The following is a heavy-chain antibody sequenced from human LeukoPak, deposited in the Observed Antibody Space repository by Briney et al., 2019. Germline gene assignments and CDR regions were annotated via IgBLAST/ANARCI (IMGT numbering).Heavy chain of an antibody. V-gene: IGHV4-34*01. CDR3: ATFRWGVGFEY. J-gene: IGHJ4*02. CDR2: INHSVST. CDR1: GGSFSGSFSGYY. Sequence: PSETLSLTCAVYGGSFSGSFSGYYWPCLRQTPGKGLEWIGEINHSVSTNYNPSLKSRVTISVDTSNNQFSLKLNSLTAADTAVYYCATFRWGVGFEYWGQGTLATVSS. D-gene: IGHD3-16*01.